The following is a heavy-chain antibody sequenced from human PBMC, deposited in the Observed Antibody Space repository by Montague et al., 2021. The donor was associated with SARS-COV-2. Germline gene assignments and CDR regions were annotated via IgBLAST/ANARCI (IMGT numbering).Heavy chain of an antibody. V-gene: IGHV4-34*01. CDR1: GGSFSTYS. CDR3: ARLGGGVVPSPILGVGPYYSYYYMDV. J-gene: IGHJ6*03. Sequence: SETLSLTCAVHGGSFSTYSWNWIRQPPGKGLEWIGEIHHGGSTNYNPSLKSRVTISADTSKNQFSLKLTSVAAADTAVYYCARLGGGVVPSPILGVGPYYSYYYMDVWGTGTTVTVSS. CDR2: IHHGGST. D-gene: IGHD3-10*01.